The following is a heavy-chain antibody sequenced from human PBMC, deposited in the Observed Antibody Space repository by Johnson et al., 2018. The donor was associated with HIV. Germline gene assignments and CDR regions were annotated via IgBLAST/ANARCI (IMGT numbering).Heavy chain of an antibody. CDR2: VSWNRGRK. V-gene: IGHV3-9*01. CDR1: GFTFDDYA. J-gene: IGHJ3*02. D-gene: IGHD3-3*01. CDR3: VRAQFLQWLFFDAFDI. Sequence: VQLVESGGGLVQPGRSLRLSCAASGFTFDDYAMHWVRQAPGKGLEWVSGVSWNRGRKGYADSVKGRFTISRDSDKNSLYLQMNSRRSEATALYYCVRAQFLQWLFFDAFDIWGQGTMVTVSS.